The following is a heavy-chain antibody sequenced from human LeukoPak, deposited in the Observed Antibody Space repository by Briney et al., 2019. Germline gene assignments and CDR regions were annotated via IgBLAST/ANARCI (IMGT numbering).Heavy chain of an antibody. Sequence: PSETLSLTCTVSGGSISSYYWSWIRQPPGKGLEWIGYIYYSGSTNYNPSLKSRVTISVDTSKNQFSLKLSSVTAADTAVYYCASPSSIAARRALRYWGQGTLVTVSS. V-gene: IGHV4-59*12. CDR1: GGSISSYY. D-gene: IGHD6-6*01. CDR2: IYYSGST. CDR3: ASPSSIAARRALRY. J-gene: IGHJ4*02.